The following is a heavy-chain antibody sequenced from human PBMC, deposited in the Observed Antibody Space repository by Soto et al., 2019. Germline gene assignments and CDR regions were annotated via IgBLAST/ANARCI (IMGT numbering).Heavy chain of an antibody. CDR3: ARGRDQPPVGLYFDS. CDR2: IIPMFGTP. D-gene: IGHD1-26*01. Sequence: QVQLVQSGAEVKKPGSSVKGSCKASGDAFTNYIFDWVLQAPGQGLEWMGGIIPMFGTPKYAQTFQDRVTIPADVSTGTAYLELTSLRFDDTAVYYCARGRDQPPVGLYFDSWGEGTRVTVSS. J-gene: IGHJ4*02. CDR1: GDAFTNYI. V-gene: IGHV1-69*01.